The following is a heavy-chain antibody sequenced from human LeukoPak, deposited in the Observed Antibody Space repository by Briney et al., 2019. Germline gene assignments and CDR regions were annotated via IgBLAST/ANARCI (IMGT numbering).Heavy chain of an antibody. D-gene: IGHD4-17*01. Sequence: SETLSLTCTVSGGSISSYYWSWIRQPAGKGLEWIGRIYTSGSTGYNPSLKSRVTMSVDTSKNQFSLKLSSVTTADTAVYYCARDLVTVTKGFDIWGLGTMVSVSS. CDR2: IYTSGST. V-gene: IGHV4-4*07. J-gene: IGHJ3*02. CDR3: ARDLVTVTKGFDI. CDR1: GGSISSYY.